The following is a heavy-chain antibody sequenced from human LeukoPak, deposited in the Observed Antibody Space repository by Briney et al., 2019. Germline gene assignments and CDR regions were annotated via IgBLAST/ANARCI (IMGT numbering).Heavy chain of an antibody. CDR2: ISSSGSTI. D-gene: IGHD3-10*01. CDR3: AKDAKYYYGSGSYVDY. V-gene: IGHV3-11*04. J-gene: IGHJ4*02. CDR1: GFTFSDYY. Sequence: GGSLRLSCAASGFTFSDYYMSWIRQAPGKGLEWVSYISSSGSTIYYADSVKGRFTISRDNSKNTLYLQMNSLRAEDTAVYYCAKDAKYYYGSGSYVDYWGQGTLVTVSS.